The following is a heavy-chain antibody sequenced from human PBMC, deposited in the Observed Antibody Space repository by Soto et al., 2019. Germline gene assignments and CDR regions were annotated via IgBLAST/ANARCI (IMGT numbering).Heavy chain of an antibody. V-gene: IGHV4-59*01. J-gene: IGHJ3*02. CDR3: ARALILTGYYIHDAFDI. CDR2: IYYSGST. D-gene: IGHD3-9*01. Sequence: SETLSLTCTVSGGSISSYYWSWIRQSPGEGLEWIGYIYYSGSTNYNPSLKSRVTISVDTSKNQFSLKLSSVTAADTAVYYCARALILTGYYIHDAFDIWGQGTMVTVSS. CDR1: GGSISSYY.